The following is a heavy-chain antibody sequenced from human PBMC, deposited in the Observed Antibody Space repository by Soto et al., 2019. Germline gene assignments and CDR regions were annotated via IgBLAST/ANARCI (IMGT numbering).Heavy chain of an antibody. CDR3: ARDYGSGMDV. V-gene: IGHV3-33*01. CDR1: GFTFSSYG. J-gene: IGHJ6*02. Sequence: QVQLVESGVGVVQPGRSLSLSCAVSGFTFSSYGMHWVRQAPGKGLEWVVVIWYDGSKKYYADSVKGRFTISRDNSKNTLSLQMNGLRAEDTAVYFCARDYGSGMDVWGQGTTATGSS. D-gene: IGHD3-16*01. CDR2: IWYDGSKK.